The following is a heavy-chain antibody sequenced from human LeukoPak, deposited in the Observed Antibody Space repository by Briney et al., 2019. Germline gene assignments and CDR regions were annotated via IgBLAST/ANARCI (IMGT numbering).Heavy chain of an antibody. CDR3: ATLTGDDDAFDI. CDR1: GGSFSGYY. J-gene: IGHJ3*02. V-gene: IGHV4-59*01. CDR2: VYYSGST. Sequence: PSETLSLTCAVYGGSFSGYYWSWIRQPPGKGLQWIGYVYYSGSTNYNPSLKSRVTISVDTSKNQFSLKLNSVTPADTAVYYCATLTGDDDAFDIWGQGTMVTVSS. D-gene: IGHD4-17*01.